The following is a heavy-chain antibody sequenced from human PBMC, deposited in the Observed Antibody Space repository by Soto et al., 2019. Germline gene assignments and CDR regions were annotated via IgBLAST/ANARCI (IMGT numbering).Heavy chain of an antibody. V-gene: IGHV3-30-3*01. D-gene: IGHD3-3*01. CDR2: ISYDGSNK. J-gene: IGHJ6*02. Sequence: GGSLRLSCAASGFTFSSYAMHWVRQAPGKGLEWVAVISYDGSNKYYADSVKGRFTISRDNSKNTLYLQMNSLRAEDTAVYYCARGGGYDFWSGYYGMDVWGQGTTVTVSS. CDR3: ARGGGYDFWSGYYGMDV. CDR1: GFTFSSYA.